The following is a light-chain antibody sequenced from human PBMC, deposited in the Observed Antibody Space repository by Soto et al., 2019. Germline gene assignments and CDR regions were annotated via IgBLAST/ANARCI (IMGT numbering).Light chain of an antibody. J-gene: IGKJ3*01. Sequence: DIVMTQSPLSLPVTPGEPASISCRSSQSLLHSNGYNYLDWYLQKPGQSPQLLIYLGSNRASGVPDRFSGSGSGTDFTLQISRVEAEDVWVYYCMQALQTPITFGPGTKVDIK. CDR1: QSLLHSNGYNY. V-gene: IGKV2-28*01. CDR2: LGS. CDR3: MQALQTPIT.